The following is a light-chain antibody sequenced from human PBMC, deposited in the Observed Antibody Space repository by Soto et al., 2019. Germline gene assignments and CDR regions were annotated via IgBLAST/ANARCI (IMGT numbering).Light chain of an antibody. CDR1: QSVSSN. CDR3: QQYNNWPRT. Sequence: DIVMTQSPATLSVSPGERATLSCRASQSVSSNLAWYQQKPGQAPRLLIYGASNRATGIPARFSGSGSGTEFTLTISSLQSEDFAVYYCQQYNNWPRTFGQGTKVEIK. CDR2: GAS. V-gene: IGKV3-15*01. J-gene: IGKJ1*01.